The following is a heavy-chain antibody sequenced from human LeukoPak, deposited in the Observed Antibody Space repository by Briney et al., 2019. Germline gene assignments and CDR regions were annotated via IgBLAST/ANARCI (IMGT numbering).Heavy chain of an antibody. V-gene: IGHV4-59*08. CDR1: GGSMSSYY. Sequence: ASETLSLTCTVSGGSMSSYYWSWIRQPPGKGLEWIGYIYYSGNTNYNPSLKSRLTMSADRSRNQFSLKLNSVTAADTAVYYCARINWNYFDYWGQGILVTVSS. CDR3: ARINWNYFDY. J-gene: IGHJ4*02. CDR2: IYYSGNT. D-gene: IGHD1-1*01.